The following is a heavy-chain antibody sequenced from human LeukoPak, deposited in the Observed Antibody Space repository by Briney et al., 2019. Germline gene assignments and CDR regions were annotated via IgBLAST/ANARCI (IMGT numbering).Heavy chain of an antibody. D-gene: IGHD6-19*01. Sequence: GGSLRLSCAASGFTFSSYSMNWVRQAPGKGLEWVSSISSSTSYIYCGDSVKGRFTTSRDNAKNSLYLQVNSLRAEDTAVYYCAREFSSGWYDSWGQGTLVTVSS. CDR3: AREFSSGWYDS. J-gene: IGHJ5*01. CDR2: ISSSTSYI. CDR1: GFTFSSYS. V-gene: IGHV3-21*01.